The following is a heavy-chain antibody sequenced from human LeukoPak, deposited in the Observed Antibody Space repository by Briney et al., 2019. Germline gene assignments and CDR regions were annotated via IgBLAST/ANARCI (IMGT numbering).Heavy chain of an antibody. CDR2: MYFSGTT. CDR1: GVPISSRSYY. J-gene: IGHJ4*02. CDR3: ARGFLAHQQWPALRG. Sequence: PSETLSLTCSVSGVPISSRSYYWGWIRQPPGKGLEWIGSMYFSGTTYYNPSLKSRVTISVDTSKNQFSLKLSSVTAADTAVYYCARGFLAHQQWPALRGWGQGTLVTVSS. D-gene: IGHD6-19*01. V-gene: IGHV4-39*07.